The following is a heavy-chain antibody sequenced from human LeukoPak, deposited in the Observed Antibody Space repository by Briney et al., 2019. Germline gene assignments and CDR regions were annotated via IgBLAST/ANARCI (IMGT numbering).Heavy chain of an antibody. V-gene: IGHV1-2*02. Sequence: ASVKVSCKASGYTFTGYYMHWVRQAPGQGLEWMGWINPNSGGTNYAQKFQGRVTMTRDTSISTAYMELSRLRSDDTALYYCAKGALAAAGSGFDYWGQGTLVTVSS. CDR1: GYTFTGYY. D-gene: IGHD6-13*01. CDR3: AKGALAAAGSGFDY. J-gene: IGHJ4*02. CDR2: INPNSGGT.